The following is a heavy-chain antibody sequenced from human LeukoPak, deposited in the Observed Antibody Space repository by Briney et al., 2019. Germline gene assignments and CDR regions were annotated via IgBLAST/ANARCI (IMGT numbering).Heavy chain of an antibody. J-gene: IGHJ4*02. V-gene: IGHV3-64*01. D-gene: IGHD5-18*01. CDR1: GFTFSSYA. Sequence: GGSLRLSCAASGFTFSSYAMHWVRQAPGKGLEYVSAISSNGGSTYYANSVKGRFTISRDNSKNTLYLQMGSLRAEDMAVYYCARAIAYSYGHFDYWGQGTLVTVSS. CDR3: ARAIAYSYGHFDY. CDR2: ISSNGGST.